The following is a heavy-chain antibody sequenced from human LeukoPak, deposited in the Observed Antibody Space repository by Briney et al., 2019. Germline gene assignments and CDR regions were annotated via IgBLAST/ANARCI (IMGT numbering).Heavy chain of an antibody. CDR3: AKDLSPGVY. CDR2: VSGSGGST. Sequence: PGGSLRLSCAASGFTFTNYGMSWVRQAPGKGPEWVSAVSGSGGSTYYADSVKGRFTISRDNSKNTLYLQMNSLRAEDTAFYYCAKDLSPGVYWGQGTLVTVSS. J-gene: IGHJ4*02. V-gene: IGHV3-23*01. CDR1: GFTFTNYG. D-gene: IGHD2-8*01.